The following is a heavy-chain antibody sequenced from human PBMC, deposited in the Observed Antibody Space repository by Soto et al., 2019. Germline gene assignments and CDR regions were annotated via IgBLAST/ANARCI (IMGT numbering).Heavy chain of an antibody. V-gene: IGHV1-18*01. CDR2: ISGYNGNT. D-gene: IGHD6-19*01. CDR3: SRFIMVGGWFDPNYYHGMDV. Sequence: AASVKVSCKTSGYTFSNYGINWVRQAPGQGLEWMGWISGYNGNTNYARTVQGRVTMTTDTSTGTVYMELRSLKSDDTAIYYCSRFIMVGGWFDPNYYHGMDVWGQGTTVTVSS. CDR1: GYTFSNYG. J-gene: IGHJ6*02.